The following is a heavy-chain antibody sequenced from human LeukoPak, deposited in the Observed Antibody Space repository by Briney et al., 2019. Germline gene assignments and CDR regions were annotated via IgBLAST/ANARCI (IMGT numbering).Heavy chain of an antibody. V-gene: IGHV1-2*04. CDR3: ARVTRELLDYYYYYYMDV. D-gene: IGHD1-26*01. Sequence: ASVKVSCKASGYTFTGYYMHWVRQAPGQGLEWMGWINPNSGGTNYAQKFQGWVTMTRDTSISTAYMELSRLRSDDTAVYYCARVTRELLDYYYYYYMDVWGKGTTVTVSS. J-gene: IGHJ6*03. CDR1: GYTFTGYY. CDR2: INPNSGGT.